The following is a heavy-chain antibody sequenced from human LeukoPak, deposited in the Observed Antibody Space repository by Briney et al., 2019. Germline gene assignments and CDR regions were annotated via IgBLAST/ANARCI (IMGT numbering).Heavy chain of an antibody. V-gene: IGHV3-23*01. CDR2: ISGSAVGT. CDR1: GFTLSSYM. CDR3: TKDPLDY. Sequence: GGSLRLSCVASGFTLSSYMMSWARQAPGKGLEWVSAISGSAVGTFYSDSVRGRFTISRDSPKNTLYLQMNSLRVEDTAVYYCTKDPLDYWGQGTLVTVSS. J-gene: IGHJ4*02.